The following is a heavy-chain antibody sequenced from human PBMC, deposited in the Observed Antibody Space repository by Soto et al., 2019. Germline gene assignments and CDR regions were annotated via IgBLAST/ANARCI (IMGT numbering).Heavy chain of an antibody. CDR3: ATLSGSYWRCAFDI. CDR2: FDPEDGET. J-gene: IGHJ3*02. V-gene: IGHV1-24*01. Sequence: ASLKVSCKASGYTFTSVYVHWVRQAPGQGLEWMGGFDPEDGETIYAQKFQGRVTMTEDTSTDTAYMELSSLRSEDTAVYYCATLSGSYWRCAFDIWGQVTMVTV. D-gene: IGHD1-26*01. CDR1: GYTFTSVY.